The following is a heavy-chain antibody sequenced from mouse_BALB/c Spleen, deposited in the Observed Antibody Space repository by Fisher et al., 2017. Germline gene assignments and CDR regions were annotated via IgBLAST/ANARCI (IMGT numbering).Heavy chain of an antibody. V-gene: IGHV1-26*01. Sequence: KFKGKATLTVDKSSSTAYMELRSLTSEDSAVYYCARDDYDLMDYWGQGTSVTVSS. J-gene: IGHJ4*01. D-gene: IGHD2-4*01. CDR3: ARDDYDLMDY.